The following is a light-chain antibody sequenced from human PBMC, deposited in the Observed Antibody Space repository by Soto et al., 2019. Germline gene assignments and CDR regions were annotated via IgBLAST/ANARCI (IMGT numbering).Light chain of an antibody. CDR1: SSDVGAYNY. J-gene: IGLJ1*01. Sequence: QSVLTQPASVSGSPGQSITISCTGTSSDVGAYNYVSWYQHHPGKAPKFMIYAVSNRPSGVSNRFSGSKSGNTASLTISGLQAEDEADYYCSSYTSTNARYVFGTGTKVTVL. CDR2: AVS. V-gene: IGLV2-14*01. CDR3: SSYTSTNARYV.